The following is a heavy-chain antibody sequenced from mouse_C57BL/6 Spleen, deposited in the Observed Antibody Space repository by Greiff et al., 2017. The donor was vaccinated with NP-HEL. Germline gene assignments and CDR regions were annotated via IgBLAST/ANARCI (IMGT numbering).Heavy chain of an antibody. Sequence: VKLMESGAELVRPGTSVKVSCKASGYAFTNYLIEWVKQRPGQGLEWIGVINPGSGGTNYNEKFKGKATLTADKSSSTAYMQLSSLTSEDSAVYFCARSDYGSSYYWYFDVWGTGTTVTVSS. CDR3: ARSDYGSSYYWYFDV. J-gene: IGHJ1*03. D-gene: IGHD1-1*01. CDR2: INPGSGGT. CDR1: GYAFTNYL. V-gene: IGHV1-54*01.